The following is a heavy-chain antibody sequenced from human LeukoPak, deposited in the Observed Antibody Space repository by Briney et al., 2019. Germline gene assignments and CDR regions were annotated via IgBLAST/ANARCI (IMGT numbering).Heavy chain of an antibody. D-gene: IGHD2-2*01. J-gene: IGHJ4*02. Sequence: PSETLSLTCAVYGGSFSGYYWSWIRQPPGKGLEWIGEINHSGSTNYNPSLKSRVTISVDTSKNQFSLKLSSVTAADTAVYYCARVQVGPAATTIDYWGQGTLVTVSS. CDR1: GGSFSGYY. CDR3: ARVQVGPAATTIDY. V-gene: IGHV4-34*01. CDR2: INHSGST.